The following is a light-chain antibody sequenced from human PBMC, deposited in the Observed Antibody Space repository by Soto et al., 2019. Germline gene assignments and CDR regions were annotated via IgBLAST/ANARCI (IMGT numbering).Light chain of an antibody. V-gene: IGLV2-14*01. Sequence: QSALTQPASVSGSPGQSITISCTGTSSDDGGYNYVSWYQQHPGKAPKLMIYDVSNRLSGVSNRFSGSKSGNTASLTISGLQAEDEADYYCSSYTSSSTLAVLGGGTKLTVL. J-gene: IGLJ2*01. CDR3: SSYTSSSTLAV. CDR2: DVS. CDR1: SSDDGGYNY.